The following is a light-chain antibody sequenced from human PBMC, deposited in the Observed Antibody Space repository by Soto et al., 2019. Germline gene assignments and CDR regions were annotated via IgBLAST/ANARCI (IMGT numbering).Light chain of an antibody. J-gene: IGLJ1*01. CDR1: SSDVGGYNY. CDR3: CSYAGSYTYV. V-gene: IGLV2-11*01. CDR2: DVS. Sequence: QSVLTQPRSVSGSPGQSVTISCTGTSSDVGGYNYVSWYQQHPGKAPKLMIYDVSKRPPGVPDRFSGSKPGNTASLTISGLQAEDEADYYCCSYAGSYTYVFGTGTKVTVL.